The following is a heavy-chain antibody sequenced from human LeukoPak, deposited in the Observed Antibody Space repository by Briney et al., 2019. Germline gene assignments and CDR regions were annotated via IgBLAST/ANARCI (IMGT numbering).Heavy chain of an antibody. Sequence: SGRSLRLSCAASGFTFSSYSMNWVRQAPGKGLEWVSCISSSSSTIYYADSVKGRFTISRDNAKNSLYLQMNSLRAEDTAVYYCARDLPDYYGSGAMDYWGQGTLVTVSS. CDR3: ARDLPDYYGSGAMDY. CDR1: GFTFSSYS. CDR2: ISSSSSTI. J-gene: IGHJ4*02. V-gene: IGHV3-48*04. D-gene: IGHD3-10*01.